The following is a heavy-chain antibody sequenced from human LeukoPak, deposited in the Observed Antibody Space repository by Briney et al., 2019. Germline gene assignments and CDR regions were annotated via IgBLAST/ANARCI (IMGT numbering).Heavy chain of an antibody. CDR2: ISWNSGSI. Sequence: GRSLRLSCAASGFTFDDYAMHWVRHAPGKGLEWVSGISWNSGSIGYADSVKGRFTISRDNAKNSLYLQMNSLRAEDTALYYCAKGSGGSCYSAADYWGQGTLVTVSS. D-gene: IGHD2-15*01. CDR1: GFTFDDYA. J-gene: IGHJ4*02. V-gene: IGHV3-9*01. CDR3: AKGSGGSCYSAADY.